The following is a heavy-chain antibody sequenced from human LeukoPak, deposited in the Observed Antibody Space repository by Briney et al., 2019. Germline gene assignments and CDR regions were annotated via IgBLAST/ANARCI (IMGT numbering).Heavy chain of an antibody. J-gene: IGHJ4*02. D-gene: IGHD1-26*01. CDR1: GFTFTCCW. V-gene: IGHV3-7*01. CDR3: ARVPGRTRYFDY. Sequence: GGSLRLSCAASGFTFTCCWMSWVRQTPGKGLEWVASIKQDGSEKFYADSVKGRFTISRDNAKNSLSLQVNSLRGEGTAVYYCARVPGRTRYFDYWGQGILVTVSS. CDR2: IKQDGSEK.